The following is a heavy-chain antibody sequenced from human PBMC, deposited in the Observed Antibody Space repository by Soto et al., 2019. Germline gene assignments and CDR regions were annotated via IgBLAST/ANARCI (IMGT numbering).Heavy chain of an antibody. CDR2: ITPIYPTT. V-gene: IGHV1-69*15. CDR1: GGTFYTYT. CDR3: ARIPRYSFPTSDDLDS. Sequence: QVQLVQSGAEVRKPGSSVQVSCKASGGTFYTYTFSWVRQAQGQGLEWMGSITPIYPTTNYAEKFQGRLTVTADGSTSTAYMELSSLTSDDTAVYYCARIPRYSFPTSDDLDSWGQGTLVTVSS. D-gene: IGHD5-18*01. J-gene: IGHJ4*02.